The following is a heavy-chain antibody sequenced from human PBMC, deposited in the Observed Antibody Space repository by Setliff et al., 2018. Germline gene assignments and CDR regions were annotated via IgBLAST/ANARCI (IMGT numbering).Heavy chain of an antibody. V-gene: IGHV3-33*08. D-gene: IGHD3-9*01. CDR3: ARDIDTTSHYGMFDY. Sequence: PGGSLRLSCVASGFTFSTYAMSWVRQTPGKGLEWVAVMWSDGTKKYYADSVKGRFTVSRDISRNTVFLDMNSLRAEDTAVYHCARDIDTTSHYGMFDYWGQGALVTVSS. CDR2: MWSDGTKK. CDR1: GFTFSTYA. J-gene: IGHJ4*02.